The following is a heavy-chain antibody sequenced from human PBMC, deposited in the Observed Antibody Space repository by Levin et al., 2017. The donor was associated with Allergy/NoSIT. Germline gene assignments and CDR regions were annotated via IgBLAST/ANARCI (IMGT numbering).Heavy chain of an antibody. CDR3: AKAFLGSKTGTTPGYYGMDV. Sequence: GGSLRLSCAASGFTFDDYAMHWVRQAPGKGLEWVSGISWNSGSIGYADSVKGRFTISRDNAKNSLYLQMNSLRAEDTALYYCAKAFLGSKTGTTPGYYGMDVWGQGTTVTVSS. D-gene: IGHD1-7*01. V-gene: IGHV3-9*01. CDR1: GFTFDDYA. CDR2: ISWNSGSI. J-gene: IGHJ6*02.